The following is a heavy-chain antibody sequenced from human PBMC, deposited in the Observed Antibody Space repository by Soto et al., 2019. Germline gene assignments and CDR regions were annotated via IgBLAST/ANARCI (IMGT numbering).Heavy chain of an antibody. J-gene: IGHJ4*02. D-gene: IGHD3-22*01. V-gene: IGHV3-30*18. CDR1: GVTFSSYG. CDR3: AKGKRITMIVASPDY. CDR2: ISYDGSNK. Sequence: QVQLVESGGGVVQPGRSLRLSCAASGVTFSSYGMHWVRQAPGKGLEWVAVISYDGSNKYYADYVKGRFTISRDNSKNTLYLQMNSLRADDTAVYYCAKGKRITMIVASPDYWGQGTLVTVSS.